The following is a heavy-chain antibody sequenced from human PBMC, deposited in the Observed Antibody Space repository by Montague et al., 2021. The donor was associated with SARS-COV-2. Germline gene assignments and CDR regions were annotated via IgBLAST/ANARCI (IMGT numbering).Heavy chain of an antibody. CDR1: GDSVSRTCDA. D-gene: IGHD2-21*01. V-gene: IGHV6-1*01. CDR2: TYYKSKWNN. CDR3: GRCIVNSRYFYY. J-gene: IGHJ4*01. Sequence: CAISGDSVSRTCDAWACIRQSRSRGLEWPGSTYYKSKWNNDYTISVKSRISISPDTSKNQFSLQLKSVTPEDTAVHYCGRCIVNSRYFYYWGHGILVTV.